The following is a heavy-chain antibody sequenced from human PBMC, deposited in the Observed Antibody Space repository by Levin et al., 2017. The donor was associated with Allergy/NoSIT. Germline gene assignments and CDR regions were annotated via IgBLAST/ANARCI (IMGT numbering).Heavy chain of an antibody. CDR1: GGSISGSNW. Sequence: SQTLSLPCAVSGGSISGSNWWSWVRQPPGKGLEWIGEISHSGSTNYNPSLESRVTMSLDKSKNQFSLKLTSVTAADTAVYYCARDHGDYDSSGYYFDYWGQGTLVTVSS. V-gene: IGHV4-4*02. D-gene: IGHD3-22*01. J-gene: IGHJ4*02. CDR2: ISHSGST. CDR3: ARDHGDYDSSGYYFDY.